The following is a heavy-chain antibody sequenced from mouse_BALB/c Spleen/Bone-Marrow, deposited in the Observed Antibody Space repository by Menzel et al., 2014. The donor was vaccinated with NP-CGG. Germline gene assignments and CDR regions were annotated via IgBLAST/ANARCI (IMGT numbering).Heavy chain of an antibody. J-gene: IGHJ4*01. CDR1: GFNIKDFY. V-gene: IGHV14-4*02. Sequence: VQLQQPGAELVRSGASVKLSCTGSGFNIKDFYMHWVKQRPEQGLEWIGRIDPENGDTEYAPKFQGKATLTADTSSNTAYLQLNSLTSEDTAVYYCNADTRAMDYWGQGTSVTVSS. CDR2: IDPENGDT. CDR3: NADTRAMDY.